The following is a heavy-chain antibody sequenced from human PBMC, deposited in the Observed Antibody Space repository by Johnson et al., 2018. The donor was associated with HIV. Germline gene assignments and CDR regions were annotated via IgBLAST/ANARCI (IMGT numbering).Heavy chain of an antibody. CDR2: ISGSGSII. V-gene: IGHV3-11*01. CDR1: GFTFRDYH. J-gene: IGHJ3*02. CDR3: TRLGTEWELSSGSDTFDI. D-gene: IGHD3-16*02. Sequence: QVQLVEFGGGLVQPGGSLRLSCAASGFTFRDYHMSWIRQAPGKGVEWLSYISGSGSIIYYADSVKGRVTISRDNAKNSLYLQMNSLRAEDTAVYYCTRLGTEWELSSGSDTFDIWGQGTMVTVSS.